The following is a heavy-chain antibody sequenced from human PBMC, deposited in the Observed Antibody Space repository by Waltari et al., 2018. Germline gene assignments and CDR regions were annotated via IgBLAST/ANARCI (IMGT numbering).Heavy chain of an antibody. D-gene: IGHD4-4*01. CDR3: ARELHDYSFGSLGY. V-gene: IGHV3-53*02. CDR1: GFTVSSHY. J-gene: IGHJ4*02. CDR2: IYSGGRT. Sequence: EVQLVETGGGLIQPGGSLRLSCAASGFTVSSHYLSWVRQAPGKGLEWVSVIYSGGRTYYADSVKGRFTISRDNSKNTLYLQMNSLRAEDTAVYYCARELHDYSFGSLGYWGQGTLVTVSS.